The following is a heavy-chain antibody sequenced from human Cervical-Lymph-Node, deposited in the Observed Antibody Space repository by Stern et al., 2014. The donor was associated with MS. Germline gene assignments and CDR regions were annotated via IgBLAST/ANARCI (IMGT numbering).Heavy chain of an antibody. CDR2: ISQSGST. Sequence: QVQLVQSGPGLVTPWGTLSLTCAVSGDSISSSNWWSWVRLPPGKGLEWIGEISQSGSTSYNPSLKSRVTISADKSKNQFSLKLSSVTTADTAMYYCARSDGYYRLDSWGRGTLVTVSS. V-gene: IGHV4-4*02. CDR3: ARSDGYYRLDS. J-gene: IGHJ4*02. CDR1: GDSISSSNW. D-gene: IGHD3-22*01.